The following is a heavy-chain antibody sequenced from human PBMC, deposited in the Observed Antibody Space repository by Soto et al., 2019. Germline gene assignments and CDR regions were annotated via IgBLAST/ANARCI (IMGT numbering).Heavy chain of an antibody. CDR1: GFAFSSYG. CDR2: ISYDGSLQ. CDR3: VSDRGYGHASVPYS. D-gene: IGHD5-18*01. V-gene: IGHV3-30*03. Sequence: QAQLVESGGGVVQPGRSLRLSCAASGFAFSSYGMHWVRQAPGTGLEWVAVISYDGSLQHYADSVKGRFTISRDNSKNMVLLHIISLRAEDTAVYYCVSDRGYGHASVPYSWGQGTLVSVSS. J-gene: IGHJ4*02.